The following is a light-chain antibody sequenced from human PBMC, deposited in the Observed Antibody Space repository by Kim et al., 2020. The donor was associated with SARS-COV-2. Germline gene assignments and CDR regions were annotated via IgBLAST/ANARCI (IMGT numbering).Light chain of an antibody. V-gene: IGKV3-15*01. J-gene: IGKJ1*01. Sequence: SVSPGERATLSCRAGQSVSNNLAWYQQKPGQAPRLLMYDASTRATGIPARFSGSGSGTEFTLTISSLQSEDFAVYYCQQYSKWRTFGQGTKVDIK. CDR3: QQYSKWRT. CDR2: DAS. CDR1: QSVSNN.